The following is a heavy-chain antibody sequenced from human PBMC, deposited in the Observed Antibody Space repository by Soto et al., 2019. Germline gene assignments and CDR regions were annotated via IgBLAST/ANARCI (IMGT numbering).Heavy chain of an antibody. Sequence: PSETLSLTCSVSGGSISNSRDYWGWIRQPPGKGLEWIGTIYYSGNTYYNPSLKSRVTISVDTSEKQSSLILTSVTAADTAVYWCASFRHSDDILTGYSRDDAFDIWGQGTMVTVSS. V-gene: IGHV4-39*07. CDR1: GGSISNSRDY. J-gene: IGHJ3*02. D-gene: IGHD3-9*01. CDR2: IYYSGNT. CDR3: ASFRHSDDILTGYSRDDAFDI.